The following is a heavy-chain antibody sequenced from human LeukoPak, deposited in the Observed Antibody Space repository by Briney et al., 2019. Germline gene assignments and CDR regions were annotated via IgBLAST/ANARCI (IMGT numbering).Heavy chain of an antibody. D-gene: IGHD3-3*01. J-gene: IGHJ4*02. V-gene: IGHV3-23*01. CDR2: ISGSDDTT. Sequence: GGSLRLSCAASGFTFSTCAMTWVRQAPGKGLEWVSAISGSDDTTYYTHSVKGRFTISRDNSKNTLYLQMNSLRAEDTAVYFCAKGGSSSAYAHLDYWGQGTLVTVSS. CDR1: GFTFSTCA. CDR3: AKGGSSSAYAHLDY.